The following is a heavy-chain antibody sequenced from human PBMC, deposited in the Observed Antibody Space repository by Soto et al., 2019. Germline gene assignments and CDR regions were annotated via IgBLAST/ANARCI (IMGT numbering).Heavy chain of an antibody. CDR3: AKDPITRIAAAPLSAP. CDR1: GFTFSSYA. CDR2: ISGSGGST. V-gene: IGHV3-23*01. J-gene: IGHJ5*02. D-gene: IGHD6-13*01. Sequence: EVQLLESGGGLVQPGGSLRLSCAASGFTFSSYAMSWVRQAPGKGLEWVSAISGSGGSTYYADSVKGRFTISRDNSKKPLKLQMNRRRAEDTPVYDCAKDPITRIAAAPLSAPWGQGTLVPVSS.